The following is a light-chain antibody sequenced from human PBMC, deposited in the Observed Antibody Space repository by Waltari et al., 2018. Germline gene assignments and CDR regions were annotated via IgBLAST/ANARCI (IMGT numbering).Light chain of an antibody. V-gene: IGKV3-11*01. CDR3: QQRSNWPIT. J-gene: IGKJ5*01. Sequence: EIVLTQSPATLSLSPGERATLSCRASQSVSSFLAWYQQKPCQAPRLLIYDASNRATGIPAMCSGSGSGTDFTLTISSLEPEDFAFYYCQQRSNWPITFGQGTRLEIK. CDR2: DAS. CDR1: QSVSSF.